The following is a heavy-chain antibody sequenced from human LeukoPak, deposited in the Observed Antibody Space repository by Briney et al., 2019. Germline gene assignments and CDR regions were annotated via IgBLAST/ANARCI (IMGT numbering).Heavy chain of an antibody. CDR3: ASMAYCGGGCYIDY. J-gene: IGHJ4*02. D-gene: IGHD2-21*02. V-gene: IGHV1-2*02. CDR1: GYTFTGYY. CDR2: INPNSGGT. Sequence: ASVKVSCKASGYTFTGYYMHWVRQAPGQGLEWMGWINPNSGGTNYAQKFQGRVTMTRDTSISTAYMELSRLRSDDTAVYYCASMAYCGGGCYIDYWGQGTLVTVSS.